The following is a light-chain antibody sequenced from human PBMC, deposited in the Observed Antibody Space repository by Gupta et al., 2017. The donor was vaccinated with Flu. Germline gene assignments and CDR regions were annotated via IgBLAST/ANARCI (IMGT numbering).Light chain of an antibody. Sequence: ERAIPSCRASQSVSNYLAWYQQKPGQAPRHLIDDASGKGTGITARLSGSGCGTDDSRTISSLEPSDIAVYYCRQRTYWPSLTFGGGTKVEIK. CDR3: RQRTYWPSLT. CDR1: QSVSNY. J-gene: IGKJ4*01. CDR2: DAS. V-gene: IGKV3-11*01.